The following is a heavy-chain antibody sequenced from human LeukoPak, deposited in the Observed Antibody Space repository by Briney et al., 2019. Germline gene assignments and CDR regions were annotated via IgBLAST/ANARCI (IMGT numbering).Heavy chain of an antibody. D-gene: IGHD2/OR15-2a*01. J-gene: IGHJ4*02. Sequence: GGSLRLSCAASGFTFSNYAMHWVRQAPGKGLEYASVISYSGNSTFYPDSVKGRFTISRDNSKNTLFLQMGSLRPEDTAVYFCARANICNDYWGQGTLV. CDR2: ISYSGNST. CDR3: ARANICNDY. V-gene: IGHV3-64*02. CDR1: GFTFSNYA.